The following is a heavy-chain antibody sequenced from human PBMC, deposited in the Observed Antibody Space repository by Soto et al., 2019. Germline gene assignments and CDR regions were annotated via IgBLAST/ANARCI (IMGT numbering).Heavy chain of an antibody. CDR1: GFTFSSYG. CDR3: ASSPVTEYYFDY. D-gene: IGHD2-21*02. V-gene: IGHV3-30*03. J-gene: IGHJ4*02. Sequence: QVQLVESGGGVVQPGRSLRLSCAASGFTFSSYGMHWVRQAPGKGLEWVAVISYDGSNKYYADSVKGRFTISRDNSKNTLYLQMNSLRAEETAVYYCASSPVTEYYFDYWGQGTLVTVSS. CDR2: ISYDGSNK.